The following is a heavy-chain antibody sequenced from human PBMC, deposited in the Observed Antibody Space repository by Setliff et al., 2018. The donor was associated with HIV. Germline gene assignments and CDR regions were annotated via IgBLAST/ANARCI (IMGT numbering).Heavy chain of an antibody. CDR1: GYPFITGY. D-gene: IGHD1-1*01. Sequence: ASVKVSCKASGYPFITGYIHWVRQAPGQGLEWMGRIIPSGGDTIYAQKFQGRFTMTRDTSTSTVYMELSSLRVEDTAVYYCARGIDDTVPEGVYNWFNPWGQGTLVTVSS. CDR2: IIPSGGDT. J-gene: IGHJ5*02. CDR3: ARGIDDTVPEGVYNWFNP. V-gene: IGHV1-46*01.